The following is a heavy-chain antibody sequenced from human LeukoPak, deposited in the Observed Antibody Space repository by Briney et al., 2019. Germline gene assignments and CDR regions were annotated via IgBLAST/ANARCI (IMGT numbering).Heavy chain of an antibody. CDR3: ARHPLLPTAPWVPNYFDY. J-gene: IGHJ4*02. D-gene: IGHD5-18*01. V-gene: IGHV4-39*01. CDR1: GGSISSYY. CDR2: IFYSGST. Sequence: SETLSLTCTVSGGSISSYYWGWIRQPPGKGLEWIGSIFYSGSTYYNPSLKSRVTISVDTSKNQFSLKLTSVTAADTAVYYCARHPLLPTAPWVPNYFDYWGQGTLVTVSS.